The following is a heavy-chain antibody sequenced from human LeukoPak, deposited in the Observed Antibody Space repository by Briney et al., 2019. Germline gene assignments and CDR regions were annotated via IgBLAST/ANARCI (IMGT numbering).Heavy chain of an antibody. J-gene: IGHJ4*02. D-gene: IGHD6-6*01. CDR2: ISAYNGNT. CDR3: ARDPGIAARRSNLDY. Sequence: ASVKVSCKASGYTFTSYGICWVRQAPGQGLEWMGWISAYNGNTNYAQKLQGRVTMTTVPSTSTAYMELRSLRSDDTAVYYCARDPGIAARRSNLDYWGQGTLVTVSS. CDR1: GYTFTSYG. V-gene: IGHV1-18*01.